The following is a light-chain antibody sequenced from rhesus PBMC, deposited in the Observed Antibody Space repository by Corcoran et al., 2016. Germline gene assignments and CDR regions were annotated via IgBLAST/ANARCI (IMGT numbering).Light chain of an antibody. CDR3: LQYSSSPLT. CDR2: KAS. Sequence: DIQMTQSPSSLSASVGDTVTITCQASQGISSWLAWYQQKPGKAPKLLIYKASSLHSGVPSRFSGSGSGTDFTLTISSLQPEGFASDYCLQYSSSPLTFGGGTKVEIK. V-gene: IGKV1-22*01. CDR1: QGISSW. J-gene: IGKJ4*01.